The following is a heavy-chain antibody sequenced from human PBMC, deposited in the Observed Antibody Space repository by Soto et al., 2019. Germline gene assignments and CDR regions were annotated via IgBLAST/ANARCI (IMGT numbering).Heavy chain of an antibody. CDR3: ARIIIAAANLFDY. D-gene: IGHD6-13*01. CDR2: IYYSGST. J-gene: IGHJ4*02. CDR1: GGSISSSSYY. Sequence: SETLSLTCTVSGGSISSSSYYWGWIRQPPGKGLEWIGSIYYSGSTYYNPSLKSRVTISVDTSKNQFSLKLSSVTAADTAVYYCARIIIAAANLFDYWGQGTLVTVSS. V-gene: IGHV4-39*01.